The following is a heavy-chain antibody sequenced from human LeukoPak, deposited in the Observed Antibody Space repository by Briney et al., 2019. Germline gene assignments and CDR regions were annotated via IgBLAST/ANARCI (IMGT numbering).Heavy chain of an antibody. V-gene: IGHV3-11*01. CDR1: GFTFSDYY. CDR3: ASAIVATSGDF. D-gene: IGHD5-12*01. J-gene: IGHJ4*02. CDR2: ITSSGSDI. Sequence: GGSLRLSCAASGFTFSDYYMSWIRQAPGKGLEWVAYITSSGSDIYYADSVRGRFSISRDNAKNSLFLQMNSLRVEDTATYYCASAIVATSGDFWGQGTLVSVSS.